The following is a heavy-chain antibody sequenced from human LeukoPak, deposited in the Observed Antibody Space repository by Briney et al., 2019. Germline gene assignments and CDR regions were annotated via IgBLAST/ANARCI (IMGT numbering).Heavy chain of an antibody. CDR1: GFNFVAYW. CDR3: ARGGELLRPADY. V-gene: IGHV3-7*01. J-gene: IGHJ4*02. Sequence: PGGSLRLSCTTSGFNFVAYWMSWVRQAPGKGLEWVANMNQDGSEKYYVDSVKGRFTISRDNAKNSLYLQMNNLRPEDTAVYYCARGGELLRPADYWGQGTLVTVSS. CDR2: MNQDGSEK. D-gene: IGHD1-26*01.